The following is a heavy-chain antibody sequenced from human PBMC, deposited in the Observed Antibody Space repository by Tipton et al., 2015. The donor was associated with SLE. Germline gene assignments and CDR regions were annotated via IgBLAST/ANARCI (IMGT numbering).Heavy chain of an antibody. CDR1: GGSISSSTYY. CDR2: IYYSGST. J-gene: IGHJ6*02. V-gene: IGHV4-39*01. Sequence: TLSLTCTVSGGSISSSTYYWGWIRQPPGKGLEWIGTIYYSGSTYYNPSLKSRVTISVDTSKNQFSLKLSSVTAADTAVYYCAISPKVAGDYYYYGMDVWGQGP. D-gene: IGHD6-19*01. CDR3: AISPKVAGDYYYYGMDV.